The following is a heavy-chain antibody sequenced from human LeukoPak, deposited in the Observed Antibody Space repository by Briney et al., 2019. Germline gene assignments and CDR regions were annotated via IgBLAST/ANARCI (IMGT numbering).Heavy chain of an antibody. Sequence: GGSLRLSCAASGFTFSSYGMSWVRQAPGKGLEWVSAISGSGGSTYYADSVKGRFTISRDNAKNSLYLQMNSLRAEDTAVYYCAKMYGGTYIGSWGQGTLVTVSA. CDR3: AKMYGGTYIGS. CDR1: GFTFSSYG. CDR2: ISGSGGST. J-gene: IGHJ4*02. V-gene: IGHV3-23*01. D-gene: IGHD1-26*01.